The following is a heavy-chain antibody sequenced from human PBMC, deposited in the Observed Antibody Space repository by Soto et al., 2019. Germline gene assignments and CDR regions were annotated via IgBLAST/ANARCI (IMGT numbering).Heavy chain of an antibody. CDR1: GFTVSSNY. J-gene: IGHJ6*02. Sequence: GESLKISCAASGFTVSSNYMSWVRQAPGKGLEWVSVIYSGGSTYYADSVKGRFTISRDNSKNTLYLQMNSLRAEDTAVYYCARGVCSGGSCYYYYGMDVWGQGTTVTVSS. D-gene: IGHD2-15*01. CDR3: ARGVCSGGSCYYYYGMDV. CDR2: IYSGGST. V-gene: IGHV3-66*01.